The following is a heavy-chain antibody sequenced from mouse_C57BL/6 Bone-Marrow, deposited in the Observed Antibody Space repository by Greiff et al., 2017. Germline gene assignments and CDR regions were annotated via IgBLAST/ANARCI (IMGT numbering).Heavy chain of an antibody. J-gene: IGHJ1*03. CDR3: ARSGGSSSYWYFDV. CDR1: GFTFSDYG. CDR2: ISSGSSTI. D-gene: IGHD1-1*01. Sequence: EVKLVASGGGLVKPGGSLKLSCAASGFTFSDYGMHWVRQAPEKGLEWVAYISSGSSTIYYADTVKGRFTISRDNAKNTLFLQMTSLRSEDTAMYYCARSGGSSSYWYFDVWGTGTTVTVSS. V-gene: IGHV5-17*01.